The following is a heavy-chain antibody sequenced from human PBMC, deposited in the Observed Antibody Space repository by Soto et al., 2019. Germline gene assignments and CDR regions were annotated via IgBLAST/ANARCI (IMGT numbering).Heavy chain of an antibody. Sequence: QLHLQESGPGLLKPSGTLSLTCSASGGSISSSPYYWGWIRQPPGKGLEWIGSVFTSGTTYYHPSLKSRLTIAVDTSRNHFTLNLTSVTASDPAVYYCARNAAGGAYLYWGQGILVAVSS. D-gene: IGHD3-16*01. CDR3: ARNAAGGAYLY. CDR1: GGSISSSPYY. J-gene: IGHJ4*02. V-gene: IGHV4-39*02. CDR2: VFTSGTT.